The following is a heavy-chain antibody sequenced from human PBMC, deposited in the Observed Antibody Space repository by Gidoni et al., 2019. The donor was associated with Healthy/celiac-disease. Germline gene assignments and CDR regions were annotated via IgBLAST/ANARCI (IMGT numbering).Heavy chain of an antibody. V-gene: IGHV4-38-2*01. CDR1: GYSISSGYY. CDR3: ASQLTMGAFDI. J-gene: IGHJ3*02. D-gene: IGHD5-18*01. CDR2: IYHSGST. Sequence: QVQLQESGPGLVKPSETLSLTCAVSGYSISSGYYWGWIRQPPGKGLEWIGSIYHSGSTYYNPSLKSRVTISVDTSKNQFSLKLSSVTAADTAVYYCASQLTMGAFDIWGQGTMVTVSS.